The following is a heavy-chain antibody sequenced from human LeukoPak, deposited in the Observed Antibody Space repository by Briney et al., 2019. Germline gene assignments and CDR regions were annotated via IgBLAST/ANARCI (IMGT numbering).Heavy chain of an antibody. J-gene: IGHJ5*02. CDR3: ASAVTRYNWFDP. Sequence: SETLSLTCTVSGYSISSGYYWGWIRQPPGKGLEWIGSIYHSGSTYYNPSLKSRVTISVDTSKNQFSLKLSSVTAADTAVYYCASAVTRYNWFDPWSQGTLVTVSS. CDR1: GYSISSGYY. V-gene: IGHV4-38-2*02. D-gene: IGHD4-17*01. CDR2: IYHSGST.